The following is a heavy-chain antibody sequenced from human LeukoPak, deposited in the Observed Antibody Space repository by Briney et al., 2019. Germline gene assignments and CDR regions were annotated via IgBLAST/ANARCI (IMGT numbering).Heavy chain of an antibody. CDR3: ARDMRYCSSTSCGPYYYYMDV. J-gene: IGHJ6*03. Sequence: SQTLSLTCTVSGGSISSGSYYWSWIRQPAGKGLEGIGRIYTSGSTNYNPSLKSRVTISVDSSKNRFSLKLSSVTAADTAVYYCARDMRYCSSTSCGPYYYYMDVWGKGTTVTVSS. CDR1: GGSISSGSYY. D-gene: IGHD2-2*01. CDR2: IYTSGST. V-gene: IGHV4-61*02.